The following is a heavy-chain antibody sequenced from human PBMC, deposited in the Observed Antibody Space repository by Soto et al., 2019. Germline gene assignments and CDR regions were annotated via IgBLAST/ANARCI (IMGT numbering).Heavy chain of an antibody. J-gene: IGHJ4*02. D-gene: IGHD5-12*01. CDR2: TYYRSKWYN. CDR1: GDSVSSNSAA. Sequence: SQTLSLTCAISGDSVSSNSAAWNWIRQSPSRGLEWLGRTYYRSKWYNDYAVSVKSRITINPDTSKNQFSLQLNSVTPEDTAVYYCARDWRDVENGYNSGYFDYWGQGTLVTVSS. CDR3: ARDWRDVENGYNSGYFDY. V-gene: IGHV6-1*01.